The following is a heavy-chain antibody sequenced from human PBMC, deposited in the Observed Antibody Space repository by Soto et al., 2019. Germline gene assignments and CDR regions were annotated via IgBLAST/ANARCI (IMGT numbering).Heavy chain of an antibody. Sequence: PGESLKISCKGSGYSFTNYWIGWVRQMPGKGLEWMGIIYAGDSDTRYSPSFQGQVTISVDKSISTAYLQWSSLRASDTAIYYCARTNGYDPDYWGQGTLVTVSS. CDR2: IYAGDSDT. J-gene: IGHJ4*02. V-gene: IGHV5-51*01. CDR1: GYSFTNYW. D-gene: IGHD5-12*01. CDR3: ARTNGYDPDY.